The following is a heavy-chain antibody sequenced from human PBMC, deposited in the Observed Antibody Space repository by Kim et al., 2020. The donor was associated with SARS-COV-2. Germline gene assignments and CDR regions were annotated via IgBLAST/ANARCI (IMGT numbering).Heavy chain of an antibody. J-gene: IGHJ4*02. Sequence: GGSLRLSCAASGFTFSSYAMHWVRKAPGKGLEWVAVISYDGSKKYYADSVKGRFTISTDNSKNTLYLQMNSLRAEDTAVYYCAREDSSSWSQSFDYWGQGTLVTVSS. D-gene: IGHD6-13*01. V-gene: IGHV3-30-3*01. CDR2: ISYDGSKK. CDR3: AREDSSSWSQSFDY. CDR1: GFTFSSYA.